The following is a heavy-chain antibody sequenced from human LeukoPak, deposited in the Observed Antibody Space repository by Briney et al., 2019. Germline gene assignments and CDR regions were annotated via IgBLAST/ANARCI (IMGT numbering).Heavy chain of an antibody. CDR1: GFTISSNS. J-gene: IGHJ4*02. V-gene: IGHV3-53*01. D-gene: IGHD6-13*01. CDR2: IYSGGNT. Sequence: GGSLRLSCAASGFTISSNSMNWVRRAPGEGLQWVSVIYSGGNTYYADAVKGRFTISRDNSKNTLYLQMNSLRAEDTAVYYCAKRGYSSSWYSVDYWGQGTLVTVSS. CDR3: AKRGYSSSWYSVDY.